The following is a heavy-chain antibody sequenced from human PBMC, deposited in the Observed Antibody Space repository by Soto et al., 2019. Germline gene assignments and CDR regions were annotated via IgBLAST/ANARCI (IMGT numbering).Heavy chain of an antibody. V-gene: IGHV1-8*01. CDR2: MNPNSGHT. J-gene: IGHJ4*02. Sequence: ASVKVSCKASGYTFTSFDINWVRQATGQGLEWMGWMNPNSGHTGYAQKFQGRVTMTRDTSISTAYLELSSLRYEDTAVYYCTRGRNSGDGYNGGGYWGQGTLVTVSS. D-gene: IGHD1-1*01. CDR3: TRGRNSGDGYNGGGY. CDR1: GYTFTSFD.